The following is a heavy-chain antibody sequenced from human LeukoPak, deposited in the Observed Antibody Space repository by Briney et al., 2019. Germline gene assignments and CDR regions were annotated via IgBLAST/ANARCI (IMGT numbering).Heavy chain of an antibody. V-gene: IGHV7-4-1*02. Sequence: ASVKVSCKASGYTFTSYAMSWVRQAPGQGLEWMGWINTNTGNPTYAQGFTGRFVFSLDTSVSTAYLQISSLRAEDTAVYYCARDFRAYYYDSSGLDYWGQGTLVTVSS. CDR2: INTNTGNP. J-gene: IGHJ4*02. D-gene: IGHD3-22*01. CDR3: ARDFRAYYYDSSGLDY. CDR1: GYTFTSYA.